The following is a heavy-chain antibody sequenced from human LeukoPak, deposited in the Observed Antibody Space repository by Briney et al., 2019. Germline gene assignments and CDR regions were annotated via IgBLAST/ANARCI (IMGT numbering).Heavy chain of an antibody. CDR1: GGSISSYY. D-gene: IGHD6-6*01. V-gene: IGHV4-59*01. J-gene: IGHJ4*02. CDR3: ARARYSSSGFDY. Sequence: SETLSLTCTVSGGSISSYYWSWIRQPPGKGLEWIGYIYYSGSTNYNPSLKSRVTISVDTSKNQFSLKLSSVTAADTAVYYCARARYSSSGFDYWGQGTLVTVSS. CDR2: IYYSGST.